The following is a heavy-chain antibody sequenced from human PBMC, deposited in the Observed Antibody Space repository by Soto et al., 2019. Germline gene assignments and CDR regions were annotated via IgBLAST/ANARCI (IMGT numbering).Heavy chain of an antibody. J-gene: IGHJ4*02. D-gene: IGHD3-22*01. Sequence: GGSLRLSCAASGCTFSSYAVSWVRQAPGKGPEWISSISGSGSTIYYADSVKGRFTISRDNSKNTLYLQMSSLRAEDTAAYSCAQVFYYYDSSGYYYFDYWRQGTLVTVSS. CDR3: AQVFYYYDSSGYYYFDY. V-gene: IGHV3-23*01. CDR1: GCTFSSYA. CDR2: ISGSGSTI.